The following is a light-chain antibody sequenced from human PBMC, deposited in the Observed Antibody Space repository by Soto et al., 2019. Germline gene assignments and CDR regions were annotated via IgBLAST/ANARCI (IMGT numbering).Light chain of an antibody. V-gene: IGKV3D-15*01. CDR1: QSVNIH. Sequence: EIVITQSPATLSVSPGERATLSCRASQSVNIHLAWYQQKPGQAPRLLIYGASTRATGIPAKFSGSGSGTEFTLTISSLQSEDFAVYYCQQYNKWPRTFGQGTKVDIK. CDR2: GAS. J-gene: IGKJ1*01. CDR3: QQYNKWPRT.